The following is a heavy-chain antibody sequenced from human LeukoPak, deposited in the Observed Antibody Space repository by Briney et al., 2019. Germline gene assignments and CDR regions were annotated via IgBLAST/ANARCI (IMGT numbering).Heavy chain of an antibody. CDR2: IYYSGST. CDR1: GGSISSYY. Sequence: SETLSLTCTVSGGSISSYYWSWIRQPPGKGLEWIGYIYYSGSTNYNPSLKSRVTISVDTSKNQFSLKLSSVTAADTAVYYCARSYVWGSYPLTPYYYYYYYMDVWGKGTTVTVSS. CDR3: ARSYVWGSYPLTPYYYYYYYMDV. D-gene: IGHD3-16*02. V-gene: IGHV4-59*01. J-gene: IGHJ6*03.